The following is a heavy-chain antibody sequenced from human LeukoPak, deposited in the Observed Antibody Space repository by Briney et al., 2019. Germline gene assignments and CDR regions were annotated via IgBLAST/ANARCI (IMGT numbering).Heavy chain of an antibody. J-gene: IGHJ3*02. CDR1: GGSISSSY. Sequence: SETLSLTCTVSGGSISSSYWTYIRQSAGKGLEWIGRIYTSGSTNYNPSLKSRVTMSVDTSKNQFSLKLSSVTAADTAVYYCARGRSQWLGQDAFDIWGQGTMVTVSS. D-gene: IGHD6-19*01. CDR2: IYTSGST. CDR3: ARGRSQWLGQDAFDI. V-gene: IGHV4-4*07.